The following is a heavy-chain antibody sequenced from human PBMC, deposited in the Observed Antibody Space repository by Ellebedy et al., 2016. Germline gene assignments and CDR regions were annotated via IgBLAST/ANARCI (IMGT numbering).Heavy chain of an antibody. V-gene: IGHV1-69*13. CDR1: GYTFTSYY. J-gene: IGHJ4*02. CDR2: IIPIFGTA. Sequence: ASVKVSCKASGYTFTSYYMHWVRQAPGQGLEWMGGIIPIFGTANYAQKFQGRVTITADESTSTAYMELSSLTSEDTAVYYCAPEEGSGGDSYWGQGTLVTVSS. D-gene: IGHD2-21*02. CDR3: APEEGSGGDSY.